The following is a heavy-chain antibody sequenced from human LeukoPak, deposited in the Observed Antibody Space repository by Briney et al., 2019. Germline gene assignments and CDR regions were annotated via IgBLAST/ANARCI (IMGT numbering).Heavy chain of an antibody. D-gene: IGHD4-23*01. V-gene: IGHV4-39*07. CDR3: ARDIWGNLDMESS. CDR2: IYYSGST. J-gene: IGHJ4*02. CDR1: GGSISSSSYY. Sequence: PSETLSLTCTVSGGSISSSSYYWGWIRQPPGKGLEWIGSIYYSGSTYYNPSLKSRVTISVDTSKNQFSLKLSSVTAADTAVYYCARDIWGNLDMESSWGQGTLVTVSS.